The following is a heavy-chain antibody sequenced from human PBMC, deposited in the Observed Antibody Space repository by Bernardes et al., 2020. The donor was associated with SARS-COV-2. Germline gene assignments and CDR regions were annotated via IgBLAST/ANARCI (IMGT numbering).Heavy chain of an antibody. V-gene: IGHV3-23*01. J-gene: IGHJ6*02. Sequence: GSLRLSCAASGFTFSSYAMSWVLPAPGKGLEWVSAISGSGGSTYYADSVKGRFTISRDNSKNTLYLQMNSLRAEDTAVYYCAKDLEYSSSYYYYYYGMDVWGQGTTVTVSS. CDR1: GFTFSSYA. CDR2: ISGSGGST. CDR3: AKDLEYSSSYYYYYYGMDV. D-gene: IGHD6-6*01.